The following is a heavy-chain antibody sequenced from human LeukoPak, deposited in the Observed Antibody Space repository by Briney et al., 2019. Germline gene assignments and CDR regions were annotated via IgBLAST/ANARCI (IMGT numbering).Heavy chain of an antibody. Sequence: KASETLSLTCAVYGGSFSGYYWSWIRQPPGKGLEWMGEINHSGSTNYNPSLKSRVTISVDTSKNQFSLNLTSVTTADTAVYYCARVSCSSTSCPRRDALDVWGQGTMVTVSS. D-gene: IGHD2-2*01. V-gene: IGHV4-34*01. J-gene: IGHJ3*01. CDR1: GGSFSGYY. CDR2: INHSGST. CDR3: ARVSCSSTSCPRRDALDV.